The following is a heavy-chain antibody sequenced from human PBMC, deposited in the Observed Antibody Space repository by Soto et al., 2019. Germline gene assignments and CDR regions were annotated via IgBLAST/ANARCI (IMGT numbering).Heavy chain of an antibody. V-gene: IGHV4-31*03. CDR2: IYYSGST. CDR3: ARAAQKTTIFFDY. D-gene: IGHD6-13*01. J-gene: IGHJ4*02. Sequence: TLSLTCTVSGGSISSGGYYWNWIRQHPGKGLEWIGYIYYSGSTYYNPSLKGRVTISVDTSKNQFSLKLSSVTAADTAVYYCARAAQKTTIFFDYWGQGTLVTFSS. CDR1: GGSISSGGYY.